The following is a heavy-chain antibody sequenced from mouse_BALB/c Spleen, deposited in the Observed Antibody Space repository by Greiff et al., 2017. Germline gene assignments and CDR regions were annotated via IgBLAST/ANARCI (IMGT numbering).Heavy chain of an antibody. D-gene: IGHD1-1*01. CDR2: IYPGNSDT. CDR3: TITTVVRGAMDY. Sequence: EVQLQESGTVLARPGASVKMSCKASGYTFTSYWMHWVKQRPGQGLEWIGAIYPGNSDTSYNQKFKGKAKLTAVTSTSTAYMELSSLTNEDSAVYYCTITTVVRGAMDYWGQGTSVTVSS. J-gene: IGHJ4*01. V-gene: IGHV1-5*01. CDR1: GYTFTSYW.